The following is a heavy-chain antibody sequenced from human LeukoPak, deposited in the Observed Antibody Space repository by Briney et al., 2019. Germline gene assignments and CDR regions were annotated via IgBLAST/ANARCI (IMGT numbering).Heavy chain of an antibody. CDR3: ARDLGFCSSTSCYPWFDP. CDR1: GGSISSYY. Sequence: SETLSLTCTVSGGSISSYYWSWIRQPPGKGLEWIGYIYYSGSTNYNPSLKSRVTISVHTSKNQFSLKLSSVTAADTAVYYCARDLGFCSSTSCYPWFDPWGQGTLITVSS. CDR2: IYYSGST. D-gene: IGHD2-2*01. V-gene: IGHV4-59*01. J-gene: IGHJ5*02.